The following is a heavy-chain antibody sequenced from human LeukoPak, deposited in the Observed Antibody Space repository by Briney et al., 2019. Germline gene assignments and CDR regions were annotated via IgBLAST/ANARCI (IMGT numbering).Heavy chain of an antibody. CDR3: ARGRYYDYVWGSYRYPGSYYYYYMDV. Sequence: SETLSLTCTVSGGSISSYYWSWIRQPPGKGLEWIGYIYYSGSTNYNPSLKSRVTISVDTSKNQFSLRLSSVTAADTAVYYCARGRYYDYVWGSYRYPGSYYYYYMDVWGKGTTVTVSS. CDR2: IYYSGST. CDR1: GGSISSYY. V-gene: IGHV4-59*12. J-gene: IGHJ6*03. D-gene: IGHD3-16*02.